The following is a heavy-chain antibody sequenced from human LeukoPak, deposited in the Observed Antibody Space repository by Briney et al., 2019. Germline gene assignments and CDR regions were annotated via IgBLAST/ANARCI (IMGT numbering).Heavy chain of an antibody. CDR2: IDNDGYST. CDR3: ARDLSGYEYFYYYYMDV. CDR1: GFTFSSYW. D-gene: IGHD5-12*01. V-gene: IGHV3-74*01. J-gene: IGHJ6*03. Sequence: PGGSLRLSCAASGFTFSSYWMHWVRQAPGKGLVWVSRIDNDGYSTVYADSVKDRFTISRDNAKNSLYLQMNSLRAEDTAVYYCARDLSGYEYFYYYYMDVWGKGTTVTVSS.